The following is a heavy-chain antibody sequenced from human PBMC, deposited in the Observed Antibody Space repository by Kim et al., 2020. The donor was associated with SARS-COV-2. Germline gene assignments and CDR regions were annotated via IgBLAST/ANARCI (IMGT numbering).Heavy chain of an antibody. CDR2: INPNSGDT. Sequence: GESLKISCKASGYSFIGYDMHWVRQAPGQGFEWMGRINPNSGDTNYAQNFQGRVTVTRDTSINTAYMELSRLTSDDTAVYYCVPAPFGFGESTYYFDYWGQGTLVTVSS. J-gene: IGHJ4*02. CDR1: GYSFIGYD. V-gene: IGHV1-2*06. CDR3: VPAPFGFGESTYYFDY. D-gene: IGHD3-16*01.